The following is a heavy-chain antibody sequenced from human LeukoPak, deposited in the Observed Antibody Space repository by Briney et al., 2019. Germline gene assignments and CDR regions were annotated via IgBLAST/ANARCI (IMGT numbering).Heavy chain of an antibody. CDR1: GGSFSGYY. CDR2: INHSGST. D-gene: IGHD3-9*01. V-gene: IGHV4-34*01. CDR3: ARGLGLRYFDY. Sequence: KSSETLSLTCAVYGGSFSGYYWSWIRQPPGKGLEWIGEINHSGSTNYNPSLKSRVTISVDTSKNQFSLKLSSVTAADTAVYYCARGLGLRYFDYWGQGTLVTVSS. J-gene: IGHJ4*02.